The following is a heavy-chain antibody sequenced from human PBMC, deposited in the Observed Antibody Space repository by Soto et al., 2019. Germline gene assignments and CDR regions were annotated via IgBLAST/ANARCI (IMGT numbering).Heavy chain of an antibody. CDR2: ISGSGLKK. V-gene: IGHV3-23*01. D-gene: IGHD1-26*01. CDR3: AKNQGVELVPLATVDWFDP. CDR1: GFIFENFG. J-gene: IGHJ5*02. Sequence: GGSLRLSCAASGFIFENFGMSWVRQAPGKGLEWISSISGSGLKKYYADSVKGRFTISRDNSKSTVYLELNNLSAEDTAVYHCAKNQGVELVPLATVDWFDPWGQGSVVTVSS.